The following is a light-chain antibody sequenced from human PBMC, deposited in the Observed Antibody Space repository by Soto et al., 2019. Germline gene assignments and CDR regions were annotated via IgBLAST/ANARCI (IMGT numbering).Light chain of an antibody. Sequence: DIQMTQSASTLSASVGDRVTITCRASQTISNFLAWYQQKPGKAPRLLIYDASSLESGVPSRFSGSASGTEFTLTISSLQPDDFATYYCQQYNSYPWTFGQGTKVDIK. V-gene: IGKV1-5*01. CDR2: DAS. CDR3: QQYNSYPWT. CDR1: QTISNF. J-gene: IGKJ1*01.